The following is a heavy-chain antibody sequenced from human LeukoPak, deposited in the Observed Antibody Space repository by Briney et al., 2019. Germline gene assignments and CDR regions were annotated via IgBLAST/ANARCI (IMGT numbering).Heavy chain of an antibody. V-gene: IGHV1-18*01. CDR2: ISAYNGNT. D-gene: IGHD6-13*01. CDR3: ARGKAKYSSSWYLGANYYYYYYMDV. Sequence: ASVKVSCKASGYTFTSYGISWVRQAPGQGLKWMGWISAYNGNTNYAQKLQGRVTMTTDTSTSTAYMELRSLRSDDTAVYYCARGKAKYSSSWYLGANYYYYYYMDVWGKGTTVTVSS. CDR1: GYTFTSYG. J-gene: IGHJ6*03.